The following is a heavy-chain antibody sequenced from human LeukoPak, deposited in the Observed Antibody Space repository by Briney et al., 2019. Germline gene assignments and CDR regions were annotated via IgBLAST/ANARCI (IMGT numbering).Heavy chain of an antibody. CDR3: ARVGVGCSGGSCYSAAFDI. Sequence: GGSLRLSCAASGFTFSSYSMNWVRQAPGKGLEWVSSISSSSSYIYYADSVKGRFTISRDNAKNSLYLQMNSLRAEDTAVYYCARVGVGCSGGSCYSAAFDIWGQGTMVTVSS. CDR2: ISSSSSYI. D-gene: IGHD2-15*01. V-gene: IGHV3-21*04. J-gene: IGHJ3*02. CDR1: GFTFSSYS.